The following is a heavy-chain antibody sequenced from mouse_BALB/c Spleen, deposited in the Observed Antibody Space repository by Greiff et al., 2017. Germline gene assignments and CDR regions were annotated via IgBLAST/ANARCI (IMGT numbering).Heavy chain of an antibody. CDR2: IYPGNSDT. V-gene: IGHV1-5*01. Sequence: EVQVVESGTVLARPGASVKMSCKASGYSFTSYWMHWVKQRPGQGLEWIGAIYPGNSDTSYNQKFKGKAKLTAVTSASTAYMELSSLTNEDSAVYYCTRTGLRRGYWYFDVWGAGTTVTVSS. CDR3: TRTGLRRGYWYFDV. J-gene: IGHJ1*01. CDR1: GYSFTSYW. D-gene: IGHD2-4*01.